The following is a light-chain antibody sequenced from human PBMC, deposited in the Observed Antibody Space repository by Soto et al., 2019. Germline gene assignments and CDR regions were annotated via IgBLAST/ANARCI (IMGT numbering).Light chain of an antibody. CDR3: QSYDSNLSVV. CDR2: GNS. V-gene: IGLV1-40*01. Sequence: QSVLTQPPSVSGAPGQRVTISCTGSSSNIGTGYDVHWYQQLPGTAPKLLIYGNSNRPSGVPDRFSGSKSGTSASLAITGLQDEDEADYYCQSYDSNLSVVFGGRTKVTVL. CDR1: SSNIGTGYD. J-gene: IGLJ2*01.